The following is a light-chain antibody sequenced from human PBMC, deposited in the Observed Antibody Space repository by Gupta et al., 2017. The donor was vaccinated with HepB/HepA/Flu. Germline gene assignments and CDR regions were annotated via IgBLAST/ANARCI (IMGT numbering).Light chain of an antibody. V-gene: IGLV1-40*01. CDR1: SSNIGAPYD. CDR2: NNN. J-gene: IGLJ3*02. Sequence: QSMLTQPPSVSGAPGQRVTISCTGSSSNIGAPYDVHWYQQLPGTAPKLLIYNNNNRPSGVPDRFSGSKSGTSASLAITGLQAEDEGDYFCQTYDSSVRGRVFGGGTKLTVL. CDR3: QTYDSSVRGRV.